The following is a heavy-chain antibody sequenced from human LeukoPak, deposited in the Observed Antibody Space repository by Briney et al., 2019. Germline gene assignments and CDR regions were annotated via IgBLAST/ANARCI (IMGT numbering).Heavy chain of an antibody. CDR1: GFTFSTYD. CDR3: AKARAAASGMYYTVDC. Sequence: GGSLRLSCAASGFTFSTYDMSWVRQAPGKGLEWVSSISGSGGSTYYSDSVKDRFTISRDNSKNTLYLQMNSLRAEDTAVFYCAKARAAASGMYYTVDCWGQGSLVTVSS. V-gene: IGHV3-23*01. D-gene: IGHD3-10*01. CDR2: ISGSGGST. J-gene: IGHJ4*02.